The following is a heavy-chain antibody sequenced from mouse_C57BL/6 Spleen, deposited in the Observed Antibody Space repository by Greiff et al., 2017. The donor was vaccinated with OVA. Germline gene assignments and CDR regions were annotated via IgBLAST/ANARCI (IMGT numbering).Heavy chain of an antibody. Sequence: LMESGPGLVKPSQSLSLTCSVTGYSITSGYYWNWIRQFPGNKLEWMGYISYDGSNNYNPSLKNRISLTRDTSKNQFFLKLNSVTTEDTATYYCAGLPAWFAYWGQGTLVTVSA. J-gene: IGHJ3*01. V-gene: IGHV3-6*01. CDR2: ISYDGSN. CDR3: AGLPAWFAY. CDR1: GYSITSGYY. D-gene: IGHD2-2*01.